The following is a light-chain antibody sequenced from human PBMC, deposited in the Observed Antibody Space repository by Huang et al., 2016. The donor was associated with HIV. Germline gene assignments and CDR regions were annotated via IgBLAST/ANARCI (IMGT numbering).Light chain of an antibody. CDR3: QQYGSSMAT. V-gene: IGKV3-20*01. CDR1: QSVDSGY. J-gene: IGKJ2*01. CDR2: GTS. Sequence: LTQSPGSLSLSPGDRVTLSCRASQSVDSGYVAWYHQKPGQAPRLIVYGTSSRASGIPGRFSGSGSGRDFNLTISVLDSEDFGVYYCQQYGSSMATFGQGTKVDI.